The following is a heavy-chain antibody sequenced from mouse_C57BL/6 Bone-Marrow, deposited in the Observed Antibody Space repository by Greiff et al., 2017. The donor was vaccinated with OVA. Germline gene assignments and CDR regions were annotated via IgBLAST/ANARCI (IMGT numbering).Heavy chain of an antibody. V-gene: IGHV5-6*01. D-gene: IGHD2-1*01. CDR3: ARQSYGNYEN. J-gene: IGHJ2*01. CDR1: GFTFSSYG. Sequence: DVQLVESGGDLVKPGGSLKLSCAASGFTFSSYGMSWVRQTPDKRLEWVATISSGGSYTYYPDSVKGRFTISRDNAKNTLYLQMSSLKSEDTAMYYCARQSYGNYENWGQGTTLTVSS. CDR2: ISSGGSYT.